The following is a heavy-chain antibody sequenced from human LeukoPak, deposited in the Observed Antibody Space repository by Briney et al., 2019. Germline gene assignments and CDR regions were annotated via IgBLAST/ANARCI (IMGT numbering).Heavy chain of an antibody. CDR3: ARSELLWFGKVNSGFDF. CDR2: VYYSGST. Sequence: PSETLSLTCTVSGGSISTYYWSWIRQPPGKGLEWIGYVYYSGSTNYNPSLMSRVTISVDTSENQFSLKLSSVTAVDTAMYYCARSELLWFGKVNSGFDFWGQGTLVTVSS. D-gene: IGHD3-10*01. CDR1: GGSISTYY. J-gene: IGHJ4*02. V-gene: IGHV4-59*01.